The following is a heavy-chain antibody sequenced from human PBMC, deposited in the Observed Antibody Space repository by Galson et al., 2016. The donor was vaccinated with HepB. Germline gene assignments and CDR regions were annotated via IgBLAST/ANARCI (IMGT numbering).Heavy chain of an antibody. D-gene: IGHD3-3*02. J-gene: IGHJ4*02. CDR3: AIASPAFDF. CDR1: GGSISRSTYY. CDR2: IYYSGRT. V-gene: IGHV4-39*01. Sequence: SETLSLTCTVSGGSISRSTYYWGWVRQPPGKGLEWIGSIYYSGRTYYNPSLKSRVTISVDTSKKQFSLKVSYVTAGDTAVYYCAIASPAFDFWGQGTLVTVSA.